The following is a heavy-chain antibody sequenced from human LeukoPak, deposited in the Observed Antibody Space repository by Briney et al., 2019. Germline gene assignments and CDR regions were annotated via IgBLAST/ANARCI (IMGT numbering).Heavy chain of an antibody. J-gene: IGHJ6*02. CDR3: AKVGYSSGWYGGYYYYYGMDV. CDR2: ISYDGSNK. V-gene: IGHV3-30*18. Sequence: SGGSLRLSCAASGFIFSSYGMHWVRQAPGKGLEWVAVISYDGSNKYYADSVKGRFTISRDNSKNTLYLQMNSLRAEDTAVYYCAKVGYSSGWYGGYYYYYGMDVWGQGTTVTVSS. CDR1: GFIFSSYG. D-gene: IGHD6-19*01.